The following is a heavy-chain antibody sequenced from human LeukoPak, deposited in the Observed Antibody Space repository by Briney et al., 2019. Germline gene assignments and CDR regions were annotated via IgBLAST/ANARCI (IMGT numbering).Heavy chain of an antibody. CDR3: ARDPGYGDYGYFDY. CDR1: GFTVSGNY. J-gene: IGHJ4*02. V-gene: IGHV3-66*01. CDR2: IYSGGST. Sequence: GGSLRLSCAASGFTVSGNYMSWVRQAPGKGLEWVSVIYSGGSTYYADSVKGRFTISRDNSKNTLYLQMNSLRAEDTAVYYCARDPGYGDYGYFDYWGQGTLVTVSP. D-gene: IGHD4-17*01.